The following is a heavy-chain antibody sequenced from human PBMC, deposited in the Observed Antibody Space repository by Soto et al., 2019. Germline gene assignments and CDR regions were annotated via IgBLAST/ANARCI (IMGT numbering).Heavy chain of an antibody. CDR3: TREGSAPYYYYGMDA. J-gene: IGHJ6*02. CDR1: GGTFSSYT. D-gene: IGHD3-10*01. CDR2: INTHNGNT. V-gene: IGHV1-18*01. Sequence: ASVKVSCKASGGTFSSYTISWVRQAPGQGLEWLGWINTHNGNTNYAQNLQGRVIMTADTSTNTAYMELRSLRSDDTAIYYCTREGSAPYYYYGMDAWGQGTTVTVSS.